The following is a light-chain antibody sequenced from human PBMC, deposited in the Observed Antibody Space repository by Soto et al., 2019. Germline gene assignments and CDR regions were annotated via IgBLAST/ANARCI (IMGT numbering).Light chain of an antibody. CDR3: QQDNSYPYT. V-gene: IGKV1-5*01. Sequence: DIQMTQSPSSLSASVGDRVTITCRASQGISSWLAWYQQKPGKDPKLLIYDASSLESGVPSRFSGSGSGTEFTLTISSLQPDDFATYYCQQDNSYPYTFGQGTRLEIK. J-gene: IGKJ5*01. CDR1: QGISSW. CDR2: DAS.